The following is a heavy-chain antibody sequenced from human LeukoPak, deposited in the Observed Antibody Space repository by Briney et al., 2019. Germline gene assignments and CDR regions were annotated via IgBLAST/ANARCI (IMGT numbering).Heavy chain of an antibody. CDR3: ARKQIAVAGFFDP. CDR2: IYPGDSDT. J-gene: IGHJ5*02. V-gene: IGHV5-51*01. D-gene: IGHD6-19*01. Sequence: GESLKISCKGSGYSFTSYWIGWVRQLPGKGLEWMGIIYPGDSDTRYSPSFQGQVTISADKSISTAYLQWSSLKASDTAMYYCARKQIAVAGFFDPWGQGTLVTVSS. CDR1: GYSFTSYW.